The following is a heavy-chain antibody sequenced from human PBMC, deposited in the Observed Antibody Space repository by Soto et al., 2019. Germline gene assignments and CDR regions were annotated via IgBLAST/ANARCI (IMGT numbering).Heavy chain of an antibody. D-gene: IGHD6-13*01. Sequence: QVQLQESGPGLVKPSETLSLTCTVSGGSVSSGSYYWSWIRQPPGKGLEWIGYIYYSGSTNYNPSRKSRVTVSVDTAKNQFSLKLSSVTAADPAVYYCASAEPTAAAGTSGFDYWGQGTLVTVSS. CDR2: IYYSGST. CDR3: ASAEPTAAAGTSGFDY. CDR1: GGSVSSGSYY. J-gene: IGHJ4*02. V-gene: IGHV4-61*01.